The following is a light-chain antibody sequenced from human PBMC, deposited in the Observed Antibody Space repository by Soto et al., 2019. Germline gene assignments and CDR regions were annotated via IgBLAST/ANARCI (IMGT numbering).Light chain of an antibody. CDR1: SSDVGGYNL. J-gene: IGLJ1*01. CDR3: CSYAGSRILYV. Sequence: QSVLTQPASVSGSPGQSITVSCTGTSSDVGGYNLVSWYQQHPGKAPQLIIFEGSQRPSGVSNRFSGSRSGNTASLTISGLQAEDEADYYCCSYAGSRILYVFGTGTKLTVL. CDR2: EGS. V-gene: IGLV2-23*01.